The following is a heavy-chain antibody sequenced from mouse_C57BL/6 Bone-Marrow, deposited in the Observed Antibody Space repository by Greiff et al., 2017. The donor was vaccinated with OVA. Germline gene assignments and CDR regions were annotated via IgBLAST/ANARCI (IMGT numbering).Heavy chain of an antibody. CDR3: ARDYDSSCLFAY. D-gene: IGHD1-1*01. Sequence: QVQLQQPGAELVMPGASVKLSCKASGYTFTSYWMHWVKQRPGQGLEWIGEIDPSASYTNYTQKFKGKSTLTVDKSSSTAYMQLSSLTSEDSAVYYCARDYDSSCLFAYWGQGTMVTVSA. CDR2: IDPSASYT. V-gene: IGHV1-69*01. J-gene: IGHJ3*01. CDR1: GYTFTSYW.